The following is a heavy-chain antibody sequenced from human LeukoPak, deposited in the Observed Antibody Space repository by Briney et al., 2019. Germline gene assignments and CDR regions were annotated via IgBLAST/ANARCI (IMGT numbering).Heavy chain of an antibody. Sequence: QPGGSLRLSCAASGFTFSSSEMTWVRQAPGKGLEWVSYISGSGNTIYYADSVKDRFTISRDNAKNSLYLQMSSLRAEDTAVYYCAKGIAVADTMPPADYWGQGTLVTVSS. J-gene: IGHJ4*02. V-gene: IGHV3-48*03. D-gene: IGHD6-19*01. CDR3: AKGIAVADTMPPADY. CDR1: GFTFSSSE. CDR2: ISGSGNTI.